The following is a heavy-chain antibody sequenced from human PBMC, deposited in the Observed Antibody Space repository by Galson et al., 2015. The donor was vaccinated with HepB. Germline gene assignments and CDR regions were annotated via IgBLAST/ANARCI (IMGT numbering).Heavy chain of an antibody. CDR2: IIPIFGTA. Sequence: SVKVSCKASGGTFSSYAISWVRQAPGQGLEWMGGIIPIFGTANYAQKFQGRVTITADESTSTAYMELSSLRSEDTAVYYCARGGWRLPNPRDGGHAFDIWGQGTMVTVSS. J-gene: IGHJ3*02. CDR1: GGTFSSYA. CDR3: ARGGWRLPNPRDGGHAFDI. D-gene: IGHD5-18*01. V-gene: IGHV1-69*13.